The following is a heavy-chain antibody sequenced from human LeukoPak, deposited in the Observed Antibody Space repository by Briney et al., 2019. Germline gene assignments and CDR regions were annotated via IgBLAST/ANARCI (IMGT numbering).Heavy chain of an antibody. CDR2: VDPEDDKA. Sequence: ASVKISCKVSGYTFTDYYMHWVQQAPGKGLEWMGLVDPEDDKAIYAEKFQGRVTITADTSTDTAYMELCSLRSEDTAVYYCATDPRIAVAGTGFDYWGQGTLVTVSS. CDR1: GYTFTDYY. V-gene: IGHV1-69-2*01. J-gene: IGHJ4*02. CDR3: ATDPRIAVAGTGFDY. D-gene: IGHD6-19*01.